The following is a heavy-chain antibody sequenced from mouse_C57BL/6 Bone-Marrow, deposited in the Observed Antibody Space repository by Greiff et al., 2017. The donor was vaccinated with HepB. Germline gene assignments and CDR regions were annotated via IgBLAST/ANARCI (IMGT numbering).Heavy chain of an antibody. J-gene: IGHJ4*01. D-gene: IGHD2-1*01. Sequence: QVQLQQPGAELVKPGASVKLSCKASGYTFTSYWMHWVKQRPGQGLEWIGMIHPNSGSNNYNEKFKSKATLTVDKSSSTAYMQLSSLTSEDSAVYYCAYLLWKGMDYWGQGTSVTVSS. CDR3: AYLLWKGMDY. V-gene: IGHV1-64*01. CDR1: GYTFTSYW. CDR2: IHPNSGSN.